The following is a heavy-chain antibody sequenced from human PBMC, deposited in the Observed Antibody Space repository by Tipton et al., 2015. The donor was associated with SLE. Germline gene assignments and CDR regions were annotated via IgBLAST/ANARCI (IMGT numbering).Heavy chain of an antibody. CDR3: ARGPGPERGNWGGGHFFDY. V-gene: IGHV4-34*01. CDR2: INHSGST. D-gene: IGHD7-27*01. J-gene: IGHJ4*02. Sequence: TLSLTCAVYGGSFSGCYWSWIRQPPGKGLEWIGEINHSGSTNYNPSLKSRVTISVDTSKNQFSLKLNSVTAAETAVYYCARGPGPERGNWGGGHFFDYWGQGTLVTVSS. CDR1: GGSFSGCY.